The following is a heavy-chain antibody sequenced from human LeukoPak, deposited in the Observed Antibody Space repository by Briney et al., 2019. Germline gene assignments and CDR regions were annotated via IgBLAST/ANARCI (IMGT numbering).Heavy chain of an antibody. D-gene: IGHD5-12*01. CDR1: GYTFTSYY. Sequence: ASVKVSCKASGYTFTSYYMHWVRQAPGQGLEWMGWINPNSGGTNYAQKFQGRVTMTRDTSISTAYMELSRLRSDDTAVYYCAREGSGYPMLGNDYWGQGTLVTVSS. V-gene: IGHV1-2*02. J-gene: IGHJ4*02. CDR3: AREGSGYPMLGNDY. CDR2: INPNSGGT.